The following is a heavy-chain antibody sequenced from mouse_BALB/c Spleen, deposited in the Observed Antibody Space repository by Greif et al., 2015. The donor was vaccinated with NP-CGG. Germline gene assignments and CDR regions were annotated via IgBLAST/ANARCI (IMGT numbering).Heavy chain of an antibody. D-gene: IGHD2-14*01. V-gene: IGHV14-3*02. Sequence: VQLQQSGAELVKPGASVKLSCTASGFNINDTYMHWVKQGPEQGLEWIGRIDPANGNTKYDPKFQGKATITADTSSNTAYLQLSSLTSEDTAVYYCASYYRYDGNWGQGTSVTVSS. J-gene: IGHJ4*01. CDR2: IDPANGNT. CDR1: GFNINDTY. CDR3: ASYYRYDGN.